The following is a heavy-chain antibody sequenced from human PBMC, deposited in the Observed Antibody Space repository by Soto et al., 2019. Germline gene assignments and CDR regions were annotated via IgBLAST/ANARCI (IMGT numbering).Heavy chain of an antibody. CDR1: GYTFTSYG. Sequence: ASVKVSCKASGYTFTSYGISWVRQAPGHGLEWMGWISAYNGNTNYAQKLQGRVTMTTDTSTSTAYMELRSLRSDDTAVYYCAREYCSSTSCYTRHGMDVWGQGTTVTVSS. D-gene: IGHD2-2*02. CDR2: ISAYNGNT. V-gene: IGHV1-18*01. CDR3: AREYCSSTSCYTRHGMDV. J-gene: IGHJ6*02.